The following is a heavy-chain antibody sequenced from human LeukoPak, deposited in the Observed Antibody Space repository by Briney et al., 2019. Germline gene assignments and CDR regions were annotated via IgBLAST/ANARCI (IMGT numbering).Heavy chain of an antibody. CDR3: ARDQGGGYRDAFDI. CDR1: GFTFSTYA. D-gene: IGHD5-12*01. CDR2: ISSSSSYI. Sequence: PGGSLRLSCAASGFTFSTYAMSWVRQAPGKGLEWVSSISSSSSYIYYADSVKGRFTISRDNAKNSLYLQMNSLRAEDTAVYYCARDQGGGYRDAFDIWGQGTMVTVSS. V-gene: IGHV3-21*01. J-gene: IGHJ3*02.